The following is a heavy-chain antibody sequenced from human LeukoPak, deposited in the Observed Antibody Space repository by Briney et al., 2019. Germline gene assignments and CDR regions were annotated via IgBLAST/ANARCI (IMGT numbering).Heavy chain of an antibody. CDR1: GFTFSSYT. D-gene: IGHD5-12*01. V-gene: IGHV3-21*06. Sequence: GGSLRLSCAASGFTFSSYTMNWVRQAPGKGLEWVSSISSSSSYIYYVDSVKGRFTISRDNAKNSLYLQMNSLRAEDTAVYYCARDRRGYSGYDGYYFDYWGQGTLVTASS. CDR2: ISSSSSYI. J-gene: IGHJ4*02. CDR3: ARDRRGYSGYDGYYFDY.